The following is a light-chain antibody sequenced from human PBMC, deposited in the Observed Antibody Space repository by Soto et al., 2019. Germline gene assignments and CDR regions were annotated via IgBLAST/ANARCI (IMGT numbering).Light chain of an antibody. CDR3: PHYASIPWT. CDR1: QSVSSNY. Sequence: RQWADTLSLKTGERATVSCRASQSVSSNYLAWYQQKPGQAPKVLIYRASSRATGIPDRFSGSGSGTDFTLTISILEPEDFAVYYCPHYASIPWTFGQGSK. CDR2: RAS. V-gene: IGKV3-20*01. J-gene: IGKJ1*01.